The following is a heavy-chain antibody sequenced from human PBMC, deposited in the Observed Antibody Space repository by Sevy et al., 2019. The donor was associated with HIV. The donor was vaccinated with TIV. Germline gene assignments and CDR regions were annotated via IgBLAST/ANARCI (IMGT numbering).Heavy chain of an antibody. D-gene: IGHD6-13*01. CDR3: AGSSSWFDYFDY. CDR2: ISYDGSNK. V-gene: IGHV3-30-3*01. J-gene: IGHJ4*02. CDR1: GFTFSSYA. Sequence: GGSLRLSCAASGFTFSSYAMHWVRQAPGKGLEWVAVISYDGSNKYYADSVKGQFTISRDNSKNTLYLQMNSLRAEDTAVYYCAGSSSWFDYFDYWGQGTLVTVSS.